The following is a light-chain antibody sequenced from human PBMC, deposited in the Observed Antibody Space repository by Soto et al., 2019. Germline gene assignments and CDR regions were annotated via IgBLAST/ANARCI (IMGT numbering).Light chain of an antibody. CDR3: QQYGSPLT. CDR1: QSVSSSY. J-gene: IGKJ4*01. Sequence: EIVLTQSPGTLSLSPGERATLSCRASQSVSSSYLAWYQQKPGQAPRLLIYGASSRATGIPDRFSGSGSGTDFTLTISRLEPEDFAVHYCQQYGSPLTFGGGTKVEIK. V-gene: IGKV3-20*01. CDR2: GAS.